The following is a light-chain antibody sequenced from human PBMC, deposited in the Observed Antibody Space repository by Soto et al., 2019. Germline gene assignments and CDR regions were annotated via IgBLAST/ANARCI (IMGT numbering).Light chain of an antibody. CDR2: LNSDGSH. CDR3: QTWSTGIRV. Sequence: QSVLTQSPSASASLGASVKLTCTLSSGHSSYAIAWHQQQPEKGPRYLMKLNSDGSHSKGDGIPDRFSGSSAETERYLTISSLQSEDEADYYCQTWSTGIRVFGGGTKLTVL. V-gene: IGLV4-69*01. CDR1: SGHSSYA. J-gene: IGLJ3*02.